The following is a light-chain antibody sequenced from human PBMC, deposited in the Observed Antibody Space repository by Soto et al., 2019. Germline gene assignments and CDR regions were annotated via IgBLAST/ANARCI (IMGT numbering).Light chain of an antibody. V-gene: IGLV2-11*01. CDR1: GSDVGGYNY. CDR3: CSSTDSYTFV. Sequence: ALTQPRSVSGSPGQSVTISCTGTGSDVGGYNYVSWYQQHPGKAPRLIIYDVSQRPSGVPDRFSGSKSGNTASLTISGLQAEDEADYSCCSSTDSYTFVFGTGTKVTVL. CDR2: DVS. J-gene: IGLJ1*01.